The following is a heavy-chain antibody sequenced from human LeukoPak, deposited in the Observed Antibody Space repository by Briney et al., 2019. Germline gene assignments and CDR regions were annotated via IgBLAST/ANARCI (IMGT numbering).Heavy chain of an antibody. D-gene: IGHD3-10*01. CDR3: ARRAVYYGSGSYVFDY. Sequence: GESLKISCKGSGYSFTSYWIAWVRQMPGKGLEWMGIIYPGDSDTRYSPSFQGQVTISADKSISTAYLQWSSLKASDTAMYYCARRAVYYGSGSYVFDYWGQGTLVTVSS. CDR1: GYSFTSYW. J-gene: IGHJ4*02. V-gene: IGHV5-51*01. CDR2: IYPGDSDT.